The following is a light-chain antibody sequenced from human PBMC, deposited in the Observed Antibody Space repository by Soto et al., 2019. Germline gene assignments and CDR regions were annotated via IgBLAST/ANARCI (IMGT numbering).Light chain of an antibody. CDR3: QQYNTWPPIT. J-gene: IGKJ4*01. Sequence: IVMTQSPATLSVSPGEEATLSCRASESVRHKVAWYQQKPGLGPRLLIYDASPRAPDIPARFSGGGSGTDFTLTIGSLQSEDSAVYFWQQYNTWPPITFGGGTKVEIK. CDR2: DAS. CDR1: ESVRHK. V-gene: IGKV3-15*01.